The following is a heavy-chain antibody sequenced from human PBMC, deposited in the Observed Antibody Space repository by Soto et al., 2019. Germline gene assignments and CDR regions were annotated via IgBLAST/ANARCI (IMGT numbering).Heavy chain of an antibody. V-gene: IGHV1-69*12. D-gene: IGHD6-13*01. CDR2: IIPIFGTA. CDR1: GGTFSSYA. Sequence: QVQLVQSGAEVKKPGSSVKVSCKASGGTFSSYAISWVRQAPGQGLEWMGGIIPIFGTANYAQKFQGRVPLTADESPRPAYLELRSLSSEDTAVYYCAREPADGCSWYGIWFDPWGQGTLVPVSS. CDR3: AREPADGCSWYGIWFDP. J-gene: IGHJ5*02.